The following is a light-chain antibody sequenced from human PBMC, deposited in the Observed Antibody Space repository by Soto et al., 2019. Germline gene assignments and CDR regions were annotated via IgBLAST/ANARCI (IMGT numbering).Light chain of an antibody. Sequence: VMTQSPATLSVSPGERATLSCWASETVATNLAWYQQKPGQAPRLLISGASTRAAGISDRFRGSGSGTECTLTISSLRSEDSASYYCQQYFEWPPMTFGQGTKVEI. CDR3: QQYFEWPPMT. J-gene: IGKJ1*01. V-gene: IGKV3-15*01. CDR2: GAS. CDR1: ETVATN.